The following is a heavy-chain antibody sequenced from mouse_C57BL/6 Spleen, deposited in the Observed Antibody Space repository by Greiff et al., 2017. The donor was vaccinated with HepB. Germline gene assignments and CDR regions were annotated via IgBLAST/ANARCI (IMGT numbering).Heavy chain of an antibody. Sequence: EVKLQQSGPELVKPGASVKISCKASGYTFTDYYMNWVKQSHGKSLEWIGDINPNNGGTSYNQKFKGKATLTVDKSSSTAYMELRSLTSEDSAVYYCARRYYGSSYHYYAMDYWGQGTSVTVSS. J-gene: IGHJ4*01. CDR2: INPNNGGT. CDR1: GYTFTDYY. CDR3: ARRYYGSSYHYYAMDY. D-gene: IGHD1-1*01. V-gene: IGHV1-26*01.